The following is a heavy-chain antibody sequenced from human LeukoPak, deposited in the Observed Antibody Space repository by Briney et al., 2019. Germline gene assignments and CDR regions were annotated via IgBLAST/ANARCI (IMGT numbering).Heavy chain of an antibody. CDR3: ALRYFDRDY. D-gene: IGHD3-9*01. CDR1: GGSISSSNYY. CDR2: IYYSGST. V-gene: IGHV4-39*01. Sequence: PSETLPLTCTVSGGSISSSNYYWVWIRQPPGKGLEWVGSIYYSGSTYYNPSLKSRVTISVDTSKNQFSLKLSSVTAADTAVYYCALRYFDRDYWGQGTLVTVSS. J-gene: IGHJ4*02.